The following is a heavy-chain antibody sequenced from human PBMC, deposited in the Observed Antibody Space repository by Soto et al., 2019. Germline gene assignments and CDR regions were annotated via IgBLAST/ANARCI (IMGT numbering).Heavy chain of an antibody. CDR2: IYYSGST. CDR3: ARDDFWSGRRFDP. J-gene: IGHJ5*02. Sequence: SETLSLTCTVSGGSFSSGGYYWSWIRKHPGKGLEWIGYIYYSGSTYYNPSLKSRVTISVDTSKNQFSLKLSSVTAADTAVYYCARDDFWSGRRFDPWGQGTLVTVSS. CDR1: GGSFSSGGYY. D-gene: IGHD3-3*01. V-gene: IGHV4-31*03.